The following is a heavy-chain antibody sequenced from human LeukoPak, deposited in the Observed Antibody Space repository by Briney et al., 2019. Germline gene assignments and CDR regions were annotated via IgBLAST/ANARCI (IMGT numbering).Heavy chain of an antibody. J-gene: IGHJ4*02. CDR3: ARGTYYYDSSGYYGFDY. Sequence: SQTLSLTCTVSGGSISSGDYYWSWIRQPPGKSLEWLGYIYYSGSTYYNPSLKSRVTISVDTSKNQLSLKLSSVTAADTAVYYCARGTYYYDSSGYYGFDYWGQGTLVTVSS. V-gene: IGHV4-30-4*08. CDR1: GGSISSGDYY. CDR2: IYYSGST. D-gene: IGHD3-22*01.